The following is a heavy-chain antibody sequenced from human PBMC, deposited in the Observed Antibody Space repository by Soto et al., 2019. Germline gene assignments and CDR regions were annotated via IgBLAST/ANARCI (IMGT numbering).Heavy chain of an antibody. J-gene: IGHJ6*02. CDR1: GGSISSSNW. V-gene: IGHV4-4*02. CDR3: ASDRIARSITIFGVVTTVRDYYGMDV. Sequence: PSETLSLTCAVSGGSISSSNWWSWVRQPPGKGLEWIGEIYHSGSTNYNPSLKSRVTISVDKSKNQFSLKLSSVTAADTAVYYCASDRIARSITIFGVVTTVRDYYGMDVWGQGTTVTVYS. D-gene: IGHD3-3*01. CDR2: IYHSGST.